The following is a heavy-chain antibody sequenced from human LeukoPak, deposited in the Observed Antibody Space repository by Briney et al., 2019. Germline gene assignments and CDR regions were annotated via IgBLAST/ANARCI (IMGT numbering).Heavy chain of an antibody. CDR2: INAGNGNT. J-gene: IGHJ4*02. Sequence: GASVKVSCKASGYTFTSYYMHWVRQAPGQGLEWMGWINAGNGNTKYSQKFQGRVTITRDTSASTAYMELSSLRSEDTAVYYCARDTAAADYFDYWGQGTLVTVSS. CDR3: ARDTAAADYFDY. V-gene: IGHV1-3*01. D-gene: IGHD6-13*01. CDR1: GYTFTSYY.